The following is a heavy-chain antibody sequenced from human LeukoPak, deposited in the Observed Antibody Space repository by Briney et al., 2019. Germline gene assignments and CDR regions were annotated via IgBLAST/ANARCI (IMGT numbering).Heavy chain of an antibody. V-gene: IGHV4-59*01. CDR2: IHSSGST. J-gene: IGHJ4*02. Sequence: PSETLSLTCTVSGVSISSYYWSWIRQPPGKGLERLGYIHSSGSTNYSPSLKSRITISVDTSKNQFSLKLISVTAADTAVYYCARETRGTAVTSIFDYWGQGTLVTVSS. CDR3: ARETRGTAVTSIFDY. D-gene: IGHD4-17*01. CDR1: GVSISSYY.